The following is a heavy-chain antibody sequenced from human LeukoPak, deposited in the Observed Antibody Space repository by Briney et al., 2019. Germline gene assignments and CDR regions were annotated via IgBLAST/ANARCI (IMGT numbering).Heavy chain of an antibody. CDR1: GGSISSSSYY. V-gene: IGHV4-39*01. CDR2: IYYSRNT. J-gene: IGHJ4*02. CDR3: ARRSLVTAIRYYFDY. Sequence: SETLSLTCTVSGGSISSSSYYWGWIRQPPGKGLEWIGSIYYSRNTYYNPSLKRRVTISVDTSKNQFSLKLSSVTAADTAVYYCARRSLVTAIRYYFDYWGQGTLVTVSS. D-gene: IGHD2-21*02.